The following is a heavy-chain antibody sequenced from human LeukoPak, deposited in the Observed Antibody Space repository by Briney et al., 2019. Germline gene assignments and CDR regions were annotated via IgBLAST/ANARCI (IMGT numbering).Heavy chain of an antibody. CDR2: INHSGST. V-gene: IGHV4-34*01. CDR1: GGSFSGYY. J-gene: IGHJ4*02. D-gene: IGHD5-18*01. CDR3: ARRGYGYSDY. Sequence: SETLSLTCAIYGGSFSGYYWSWIRQPPGKGLEWIGEINHSGSTNYNPSLKSRVTIPVDTSKNQFSLKLSSVTAADTAVYYCARRGYGYSDYWGQGTLVTVSS.